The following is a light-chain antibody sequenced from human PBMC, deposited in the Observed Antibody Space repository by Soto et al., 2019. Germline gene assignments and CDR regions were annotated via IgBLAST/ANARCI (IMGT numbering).Light chain of an antibody. V-gene: IGKV3-11*01. CDR2: DAS. CDR1: QSVSSY. Sequence: EIVLTQSPATLSLSPGERATLSCRASQSVSSYLAWYQQKPGQAPRLLIYDASNRATGIPARFSGSGSGTDFTLTISSLEPEDFAVYYCQQRSTKGFGGGTKVEIK. CDR3: QQRSTKG. J-gene: IGKJ4*01.